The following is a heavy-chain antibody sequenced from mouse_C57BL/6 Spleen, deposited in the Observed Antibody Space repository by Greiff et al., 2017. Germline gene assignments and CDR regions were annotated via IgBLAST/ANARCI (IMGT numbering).Heavy chain of an antibody. Sequence: EVQLQESGGGLVQPGGSMKLSCVASGFTFSNYWMNWVRQSPEKGLEWVAQIRLKSDNYATHYAESVKGRFTISRDDSKSSVYLQMNNLRAEDTGIYYCYDYDDWYFDVWGTGTTVTVSS. J-gene: IGHJ1*03. CDR3: YDYDDWYFDV. CDR1: GFTFSNYW. D-gene: IGHD2-4*01. V-gene: IGHV6-3*01. CDR2: IRLKSDNYAT.